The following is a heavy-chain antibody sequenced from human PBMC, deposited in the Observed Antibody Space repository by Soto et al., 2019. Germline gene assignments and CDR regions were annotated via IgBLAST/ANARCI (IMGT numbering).Heavy chain of an antibody. CDR2: IIPILGIA. J-gene: IGHJ4*02. V-gene: IGHV1-69*04. CDR1: GSTFSSYT. Sequence: SVKVSCKASGSTFSSYTISWVRQAPGQGLEWMGRIIPILGIANYAQKFQGRVTITADKSTSTAYMELSSLRSEDTAVYYCARDPEYSSSWSQYYWGQGTLVTVSS. D-gene: IGHD6-13*01. CDR3: ARDPEYSSSWSQYY.